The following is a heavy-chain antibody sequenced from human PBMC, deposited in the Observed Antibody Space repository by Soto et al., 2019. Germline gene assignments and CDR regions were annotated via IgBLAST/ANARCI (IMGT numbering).Heavy chain of an antibody. CDR1: GFTFSSYW. CDR3: ARETLYYYYGMDV. J-gene: IGHJ6*02. CDR2: IKQDGSEK. V-gene: IGHV3-7*01. Sequence: EVQLVESGGGLVQPGGSLRLSCAASGFTFSSYWMHWVRQVPGKGLVWVANIKQDGSEKYYVDSVKGRFTISRDNAKNSLYLQMNSLRAEDTAVYYCARETLYYYYGMDVWGQGTTVTVSS.